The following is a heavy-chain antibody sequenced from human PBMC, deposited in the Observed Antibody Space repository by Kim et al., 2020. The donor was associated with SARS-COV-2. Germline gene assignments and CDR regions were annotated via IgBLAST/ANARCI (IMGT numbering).Heavy chain of an antibody. V-gene: IGHV1-3*01. CDR3: ARDPGTNYYDSSGYYDY. Sequence: ASVKVSCKASGYTFTSYAMHWVRQAPGQRLEWMGWINAGNGNTKYSQKFQGRVTITRDTSASTAYMELSSLRSEDTAVYYCARDPGTNYYDSSGYYDYWGQGTLVTVSS. D-gene: IGHD3-22*01. CDR2: INAGNGNT. J-gene: IGHJ4*02. CDR1: GYTFTSYA.